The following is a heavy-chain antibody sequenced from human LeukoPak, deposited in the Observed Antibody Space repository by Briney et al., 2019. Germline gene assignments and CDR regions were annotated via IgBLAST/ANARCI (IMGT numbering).Heavy chain of an antibody. V-gene: IGHV4-59*08. CDR3: ARVLGYCTNGVCYKNWFDP. J-gene: IGHJ5*02. CDR2: IYYSGST. Sequence: PSETLSLTCTVSGGSISSYYWSWIRQPPGKGLEWIGHIYYSGSTNYNPSLKSRVTISVDTSKNQFSLKLSSVTAADTAVYYCARVLGYCTNGVCYKNWFDPWGQGTLVTVSS. CDR1: GGSISSYY. D-gene: IGHD2-8*01.